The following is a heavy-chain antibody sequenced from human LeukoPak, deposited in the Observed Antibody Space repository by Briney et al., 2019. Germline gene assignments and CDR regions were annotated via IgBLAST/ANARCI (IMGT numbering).Heavy chain of an antibody. D-gene: IGHD1-26*01. J-gene: IGHJ4*02. Sequence: GGSMRLSCAASGFTFSSYEMNWVRQAPGKGLEWVSYISSSGSTIYYADSVKGRFTISRDNAKNSLYLQMNSLRADDTAVYYCARDRRWELLESWGQGTLVTVSS. CDR1: GFTFSSYE. CDR3: ARDRRWELLES. CDR2: ISSSGSTI. V-gene: IGHV3-48*03.